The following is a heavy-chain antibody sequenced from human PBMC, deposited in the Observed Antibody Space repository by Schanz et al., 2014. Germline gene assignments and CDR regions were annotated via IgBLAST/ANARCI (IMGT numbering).Heavy chain of an antibody. CDR2: LSGSGGST. D-gene: IGHD6-19*01. J-gene: IGHJ4*02. Sequence: EVQLLESGGGLVQPGGSLRLSCAASGFTFSNYAMSWVRQAPGKGLEWVSALSGSGGSTYYAGSVKGRFSISRDYSKNTLYLQMSSLRAEDTAIYYCAKLSSSGRLAGYFDYWGQGALVTVSS. CDR3: AKLSSSGRLAGYFDY. CDR1: GFTFSNYA. V-gene: IGHV3-23*01.